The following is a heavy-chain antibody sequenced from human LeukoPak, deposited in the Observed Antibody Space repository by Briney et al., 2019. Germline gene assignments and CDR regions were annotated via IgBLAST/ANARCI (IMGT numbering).Heavy chain of an antibody. CDR1: GYTFTSYD. J-gene: IGHJ3*02. CDR2: MNPNSGNT. Sequence: ASVKVSCKASGYTFTSYDINWVRQATGQGLEWMGWMNPNSGNTGYAQKFQGRVTMTRNTSISTAYMELSSLRSEDTAVYYCARGYIAVAGPFRAFDIWGQGTMVTVSS. D-gene: IGHD6-19*01. V-gene: IGHV1-8*01. CDR3: ARGYIAVAGPFRAFDI.